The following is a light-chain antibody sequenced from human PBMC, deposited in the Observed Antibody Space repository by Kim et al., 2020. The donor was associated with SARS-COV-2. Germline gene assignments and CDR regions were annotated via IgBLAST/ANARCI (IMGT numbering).Light chain of an antibody. Sequence: SPGARASLSCPASQRVISTLALYQPKPGQAPRLLIYCASTRATRIPARFIGSGSGTEFTLTLSSLHSEDFAVYYCQQYNNWPPLTFGGGTKVDI. V-gene: IGKV3D-15*01. CDR3: QQYNNWPPLT. CDR1: QRVIST. CDR2: CAS. J-gene: IGKJ4*01.